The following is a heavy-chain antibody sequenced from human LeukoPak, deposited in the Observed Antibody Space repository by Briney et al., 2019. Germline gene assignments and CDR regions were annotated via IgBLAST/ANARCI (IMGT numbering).Heavy chain of an antibody. V-gene: IGHV1-69*06. CDR1: GGTFSSYA. Sequence: GSSVKVSCKASGGTFSSYAISWVRQAPGQGLEWMGGIIPIFGTANYAQKFQGRVTITADKSTGTAYMELSSLRSEDTAVYYCARDLVHYYDSSGYYYDLAYWGQGTLVTVSS. CDR2: IIPIFGTA. J-gene: IGHJ4*02. D-gene: IGHD3-22*01. CDR3: ARDLVHYYDSSGYYYDLAY.